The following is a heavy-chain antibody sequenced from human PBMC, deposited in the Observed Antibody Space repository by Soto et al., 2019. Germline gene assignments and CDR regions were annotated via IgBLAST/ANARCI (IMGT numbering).Heavy chain of an antibody. D-gene: IGHD3-3*01. CDR1: GYSFTSYW. CDR3: ARHPALDDFWSGYYYYYGMDV. J-gene: IGHJ6*02. CDR2: IDPSDSYT. V-gene: IGHV5-10-1*01. Sequence: LGESLKISCKGSGYSFTSYWISWVRQMPGKGLEWMGRIDPSDSYTNYSPSFQGHVTISADKSISTAYLQWSSLKASDTAMYYCARHPALDDFWSGYYYYYGMDVWGQGTTVTVSS.